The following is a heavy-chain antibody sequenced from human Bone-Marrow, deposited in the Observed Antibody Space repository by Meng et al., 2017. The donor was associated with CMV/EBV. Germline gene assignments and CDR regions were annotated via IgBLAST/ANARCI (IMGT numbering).Heavy chain of an antibody. D-gene: IGHD3-9*01. V-gene: IGHV3-49*04. CDR2: IRSKAYGGTT. CDR1: GFTFGDYA. CDR3: TRTHYNILTGYSHGMDV. Sequence: GGSLRLSCTASGFTFGDYAMSWVRQAPGKGLEWVGFIRSKAYGGTTEYAASVKGRFTISRDDSKSIAYLQMNSLKTEDTAVYYCTRTHYNILTGYSHGMDVWGQGTTVTVSS. J-gene: IGHJ6*02.